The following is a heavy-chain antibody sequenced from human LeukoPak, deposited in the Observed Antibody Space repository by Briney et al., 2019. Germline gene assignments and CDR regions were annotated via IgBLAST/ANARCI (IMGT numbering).Heavy chain of an antibody. CDR3: AKAGGSYR. J-gene: IGHJ4*02. CDR2: ISKSSSTI. D-gene: IGHD1-26*01. Sequence: PGGSLRLSCAASGFTFSGYSMNWVRQAPGKGLEWVSYISKSSSTIYYADSVKGRFTISRDNAKNSLYLQMNSLRAEDTAVYYCAKAGGSYRWGQGTLVTVSS. V-gene: IGHV3-48*01. CDR1: GFTFSGYS.